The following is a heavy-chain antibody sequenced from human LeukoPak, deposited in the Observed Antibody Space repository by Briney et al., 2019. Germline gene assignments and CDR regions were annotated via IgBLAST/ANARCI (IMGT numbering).Heavy chain of an antibody. CDR2: ISAYNGNT. CDR3: ARVDYSSSWSPVVYYFDY. Sequence: ASVKVSCKASGYTFTSYGISWVRQAPGQGLEWMGWISAYNGNTNYAQKLQGRVTMTTDTSTSTAYMELRSLRSDDTAVYYCARVDYSSSWSPVVYYFDYWGQGTLVTVSS. V-gene: IGHV1-18*01. D-gene: IGHD6-13*01. CDR1: GYTFTSYG. J-gene: IGHJ4*02.